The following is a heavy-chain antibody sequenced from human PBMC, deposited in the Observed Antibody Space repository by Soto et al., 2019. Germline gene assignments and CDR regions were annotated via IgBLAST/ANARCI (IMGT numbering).Heavy chain of an antibody. V-gene: IGHV1-69*01. CDR3: ARYGGVRYQLLYKGNAFDI. J-gene: IGHJ3*02. CDR2: IIPIFGTA. Sequence: QVQLVQSGAEVKKPGSSVKVSCKASGGTSSSYAISWVRQAPGQGLEWMGGIIPIFGTANYAQKFQGRVTITADESTSTAYMELSSLRSEDTAVYYCARYGGVRYQLLYKGNAFDIWGQGTMVTVSS. CDR1: GGTSSSYA. D-gene: IGHD2-2*02.